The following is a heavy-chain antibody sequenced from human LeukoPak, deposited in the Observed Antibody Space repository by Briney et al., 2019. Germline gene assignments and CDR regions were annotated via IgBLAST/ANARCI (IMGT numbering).Heavy chain of an antibody. Sequence: SETVSLTCTVSGGSISGSSYYWGWIRQPPGKGLEWIGYIYYSGSTNYNPSLKSRVTISVDTSKNQFSLKLSSVTAADTAVYYCARATWLPVGLYYYDSSGYYYYFDSWGQGTLVTVSS. CDR2: IYYSGST. V-gene: IGHV4-61*05. J-gene: IGHJ4*02. CDR1: GGSISGSSYY. D-gene: IGHD3-22*01. CDR3: ARATWLPVGLYYYDSSGYYYYFDS.